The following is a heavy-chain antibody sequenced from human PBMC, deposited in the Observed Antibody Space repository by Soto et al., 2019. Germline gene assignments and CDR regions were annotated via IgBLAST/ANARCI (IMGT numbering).Heavy chain of an antibody. CDR3: ARDRGTDNKQNLLDP. J-gene: IGHJ5*02. Sequence: TLSLTCNVSGDSVSSATYDWSWIRPPPGKALAWIGSIYYSGSTNYNPSLRSRVIMSVDTSKNQFSLNLSSVTAADQAVYYCARDRGTDNKQNLLDPWRQVTLVTV. D-gene: IGHD3-10*01. V-gene: IGHV4-61*01. CDR2: IYYSGST. CDR1: GDSVSSATYD.